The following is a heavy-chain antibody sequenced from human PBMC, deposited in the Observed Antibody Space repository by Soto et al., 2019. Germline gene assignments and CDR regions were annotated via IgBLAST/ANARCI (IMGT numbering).Heavy chain of an antibody. CDR2: ISYDGSNK. CDR3: ARDQRSFDWLFDYGMDV. Sequence: GGSLRLSCAASGFTFSSYGLHWVRQAPGKGLEWVAVISYDGSNKYYVDSVKGRFSISRVNPKNTLYLQMNSLRTEDTAVYYCARDQRSFDWLFDYGMDVWGHGTTVTVSS. D-gene: IGHD3-9*01. CDR1: GFTFSSYG. V-gene: IGHV3-30*03. J-gene: IGHJ6*02.